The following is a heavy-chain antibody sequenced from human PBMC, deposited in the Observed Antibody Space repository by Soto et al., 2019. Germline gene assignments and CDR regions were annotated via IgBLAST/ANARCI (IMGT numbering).Heavy chain of an antibody. CDR1: GFTFSSYS. J-gene: IGHJ4*02. CDR3: ARDGGYSSSGYFDY. CDR2: ISSSSSYI. D-gene: IGHD6-6*01. Sequence: GALRLSCAASGFTFSSYSMNWVRQAPGKGLEWVSSISSSSSYIYYADSVKGRFTISRDNAKNSLYLQMNSLRAEDTAVYYCARDGGYSSSGYFDYWGQGTLVTVSS. V-gene: IGHV3-21*01.